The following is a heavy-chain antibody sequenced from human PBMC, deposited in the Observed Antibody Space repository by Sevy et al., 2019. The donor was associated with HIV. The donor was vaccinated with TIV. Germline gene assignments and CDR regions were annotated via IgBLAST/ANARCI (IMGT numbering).Heavy chain of an antibody. J-gene: IGHJ4*02. CDR2: IWYDGTKQ. V-gene: IGHV3-30*04. D-gene: IGHD3-3*01. Sequence: GGSLRLSCAGSGFSFGTYSMHWVRQAPGKVLEWVAVIWYDGTKQYCADSVKGRVTISRDNSKNTMYLHMNALRAEDTAVYYCATGPDTEISLENVLRSFEWVFRGKSFDYWGQGTLVTVSS. CDR1: GFSFGTYS. CDR3: ATGPDTEISLENVLRSFEWVFRGKSFDY.